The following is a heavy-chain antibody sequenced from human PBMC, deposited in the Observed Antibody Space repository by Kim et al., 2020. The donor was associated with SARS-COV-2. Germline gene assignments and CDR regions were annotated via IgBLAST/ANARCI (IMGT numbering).Heavy chain of an antibody. V-gene: IGHV3-20*01. Sequence: GGSLRLSCAASGFTFDDYGMSWVRQAPGKGLEWVSGINWNGGSTGYADSVKGRFTISRDNAKNSLYLQMNSLRAEDTALYHCARDYYDSSGFDYWGQGTLVTVSS. CDR2: INWNGGST. D-gene: IGHD3-22*01. CDR3: ARDYYDSSGFDY. CDR1: GFTFDDYG. J-gene: IGHJ4*02.